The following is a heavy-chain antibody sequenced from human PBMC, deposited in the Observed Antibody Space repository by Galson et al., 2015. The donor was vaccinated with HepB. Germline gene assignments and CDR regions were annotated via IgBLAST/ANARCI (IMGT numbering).Heavy chain of an antibody. CDR2: TYYRSKWSN. Sequence: CAISGDSVSSNTVGWNWIRQSPSRGLEWLGRTYYRSKWSNDYARSVQSRITINPDTSKNQISLQLNSVTPEDTAVYYCARSIHLGRGFDSWGQGTLVTVSS. D-gene: IGHD7-27*01. CDR3: ARSIHLGRGFDS. J-gene: IGHJ4*02. CDR1: GDSVSSNTVG. V-gene: IGHV6-1*01.